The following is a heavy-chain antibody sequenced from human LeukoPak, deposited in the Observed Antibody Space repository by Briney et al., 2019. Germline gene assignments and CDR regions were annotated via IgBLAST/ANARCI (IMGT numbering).Heavy chain of an antibody. CDR3: AREMFRGHNWFDP. V-gene: IGHV1-2*02. J-gene: IGHJ5*02. D-gene: IGHD3-10*02. CDR2: INPHSGER. Sequence: GASVTVSFTSSGYIFTAYYMHWVRQAPGQGLEWMGWINPHSGERDYAQKFQGRVTMTRDTSISTAYMELSWLRSDDTAVYYCAREMFRGHNWFDPWGQGTLVTVSS. CDR1: GYIFTAYY.